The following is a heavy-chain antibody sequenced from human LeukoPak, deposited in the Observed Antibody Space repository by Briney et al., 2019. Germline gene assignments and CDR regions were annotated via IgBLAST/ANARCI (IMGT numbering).Heavy chain of an antibody. CDR3: ARDRRVPAAMDYYYYSMDV. D-gene: IGHD2-2*01. Sequence: GGSLRLSCAASGFTFSSYAMHWVRQAPGKGLEWVAVISYDGSNKYYADSVKGRFTISRDNSKNTLYLQMNSLRAEDTAVYYCARDRRVPAAMDYYYYSMDVWGKGTTVTVSS. J-gene: IGHJ6*04. V-gene: IGHV3-30*04. CDR1: GFTFSSYA. CDR2: ISYDGSNK.